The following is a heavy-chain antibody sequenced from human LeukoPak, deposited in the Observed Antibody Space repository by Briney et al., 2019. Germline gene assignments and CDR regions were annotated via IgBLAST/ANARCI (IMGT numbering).Heavy chain of an antibody. V-gene: IGHV1-69*05. CDR3: ASGAFSMVRGVTYYFDY. D-gene: IGHD3-10*01. CDR1: GGTFSSYA. J-gene: IGHJ4*02. Sequence: SVKVSCKASGGTFSSYAISWVRQAPGQGLEWMGRIIPIFGTANYALKFQGRVTITTDESTSTAYMELSSLRSEDTAVYYCASGAFSMVRGVTYYFDYWGQGTLVTVSS. CDR2: IIPIFGTA.